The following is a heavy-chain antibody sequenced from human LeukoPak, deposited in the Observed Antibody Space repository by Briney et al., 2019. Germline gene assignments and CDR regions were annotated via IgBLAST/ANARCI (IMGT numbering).Heavy chain of an antibody. CDR1: GFTFSSYE. J-gene: IGHJ4*02. D-gene: IGHD3-16*01. V-gene: IGHV3-48*03. CDR2: ISSSGSNI. Sequence: GGSLRLSCAASGFTFSSYEMNWVRQAPGKGLEWVSYISSSGSNIYYADSVKGRFTISRDNAKNSLYLQMNSLRAEDTAVYYCARERGGSYISTEDFDFWGQGPLDTVSS. CDR3: ARERGGSYISTEDFDF.